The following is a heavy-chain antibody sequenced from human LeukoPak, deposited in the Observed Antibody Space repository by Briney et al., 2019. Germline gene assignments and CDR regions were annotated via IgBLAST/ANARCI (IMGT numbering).Heavy chain of an antibody. V-gene: IGHV4-31*03. J-gene: IGHJ4*02. Sequence: TLSLTCTVSGGSISSGGYYWSWIRRHPGKGLEWIGYIYYSGSTYYNPSLKSRVTISVDTSKNQFSLKLSSVTAADTAVYYCARGDTAMGYYFDYWGQGTLVTVSS. CDR3: ARGDTAMGYYFDY. CDR2: IYYSGST. CDR1: GGSISSGGYY. D-gene: IGHD5-18*01.